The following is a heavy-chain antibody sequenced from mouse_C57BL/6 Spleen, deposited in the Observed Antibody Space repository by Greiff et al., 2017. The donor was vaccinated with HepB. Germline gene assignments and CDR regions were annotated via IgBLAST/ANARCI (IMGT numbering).Heavy chain of an antibody. CDR3: ARGGDDGDY. J-gene: IGHJ2*01. CDR2: IYPGDGDT. V-gene: IGHV1-82*01. CDR1: GYAFSSSW. Sequence: VQLQQSGPELVKPGASVKISCKASGYAFSSSWMNWVKQRPGKGLEWIGRIYPGDGDTNYNGKFKGKATLTADKSSSTSYMQLSSLTSEDSAVYFGARGGDDGDYWGQGTTLTVSS. D-gene: IGHD2-3*01.